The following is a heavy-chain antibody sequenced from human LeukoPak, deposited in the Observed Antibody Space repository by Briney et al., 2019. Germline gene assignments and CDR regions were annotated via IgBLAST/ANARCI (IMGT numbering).Heavy chain of an antibody. Sequence: HPGGSLRLSCAASGFTFSRYSMHWVSQAPGKGLEWVAFIRYDGSTKYYTDCVKGRFTISRDNSKNTLYLQMNSLRADDTAVYFCATQRIAVAGTDGTIGYWGQGTLVSVSS. D-gene: IGHD6-19*01. CDR2: IRYDGSTK. CDR1: GFTFSRYS. V-gene: IGHV3-30*02. CDR3: ATQRIAVAGTDGTIGY. J-gene: IGHJ4*02.